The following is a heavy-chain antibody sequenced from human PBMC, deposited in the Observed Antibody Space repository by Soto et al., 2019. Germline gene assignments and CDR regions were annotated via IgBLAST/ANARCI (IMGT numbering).Heavy chain of an antibody. CDR3: ARVIYCSGGSCRGPAWFDP. J-gene: IGHJ5*02. V-gene: IGHV4-59*01. D-gene: IGHD2-15*01. CDR1: GGSISSYY. Sequence: SETLSLTCTVSGGSISSYYWSWIRQPPGKGLEWIGYIYYSGSTNYNPSLKSRVTISVDTSKNQFSLKLSSVTAADTAVYYCARVIYCSGGSCRGPAWFDPWGQGALVTVSS. CDR2: IYYSGST.